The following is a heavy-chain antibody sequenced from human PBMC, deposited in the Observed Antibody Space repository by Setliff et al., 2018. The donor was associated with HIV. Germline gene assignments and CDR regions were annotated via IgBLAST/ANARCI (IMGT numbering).Heavy chain of an antibody. Sequence: SETLSLTCSVSGASISSYYWSWIRQPPGKGLEWIAYIYPSGSTNYSPSLKSRVTMSVDTSKNHLSLKLSSVTAADTAVYYCARAGGRYFDWLAPYAFDIWG. V-gene: IGHV4-4*08. CDR3: ARAGGRYFDWLAPYAFDI. D-gene: IGHD3-9*01. CDR1: GASISSYY. CDR2: IYPSGST. J-gene: IGHJ3*02.